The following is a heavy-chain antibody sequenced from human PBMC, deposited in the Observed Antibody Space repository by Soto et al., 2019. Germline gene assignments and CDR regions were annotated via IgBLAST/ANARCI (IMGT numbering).Heavy chain of an antibody. J-gene: IGHJ3*02. Sequence: ASVKVSCKVSGYPLSEISIHWVRQAPGKGLEWMGGFDFEDGETIYAQNLQGRVTMPEDTSTDTAYMELSSLRSEDTAVYYCAVTMVRGVIIIGYDYAYDIWGQGTTVTVSS. V-gene: IGHV1-24*01. CDR1: GYPLSEIS. CDR2: FDFEDGET. D-gene: IGHD3-10*01. CDR3: AVTMVRGVIIIGYDYAYDI.